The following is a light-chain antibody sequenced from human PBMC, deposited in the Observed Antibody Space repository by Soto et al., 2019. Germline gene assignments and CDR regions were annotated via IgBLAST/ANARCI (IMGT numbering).Light chain of an antibody. CDR2: DVS. CDR1: SSDVGGYNC. V-gene: IGLV2-14*01. Sequence: QSVLTQPASVSGSPGQSITISCTGTSSDVGGYNCVSWYQQHPGKAPKVMIYDVSNRPSGVSNRFSGSKSGNTASLTISGLQAEDEADYYCSSYTSSSALVVFGGGTQLTVL. J-gene: IGLJ2*01. CDR3: SSYTSSSALVV.